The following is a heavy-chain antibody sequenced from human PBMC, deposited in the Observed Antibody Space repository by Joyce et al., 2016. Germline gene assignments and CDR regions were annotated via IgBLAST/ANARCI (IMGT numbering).Heavy chain of an antibody. Sequence: QVQLVESGGGVVQPGRSLRLSCAASGFTFSNYGMHWVGQVPGKGVEWVAVISYDGSNKYYVDSVKGRFTISRDNSKNTLYLQMNSLRPEDTAVYYCARALGWDSNSCHDYWGQGTLVTVSS. J-gene: IGHJ4*02. CDR3: ARALGWDSNSCHDY. CDR1: GFTFSNYG. D-gene: IGHD6-13*01. CDR2: ISYDGSNK. V-gene: IGHV3-30*03.